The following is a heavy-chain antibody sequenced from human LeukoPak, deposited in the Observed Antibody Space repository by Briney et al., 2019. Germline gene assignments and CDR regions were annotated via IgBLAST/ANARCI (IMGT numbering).Heavy chain of an antibody. CDR2: IYTGGST. V-gene: IGHV4-4*07. Sequence: SETLSLTCTVSGGSFSDFYWSWIRQPPGKGLEWIGRIYTGGSTNYNPSLKSRVTMSVDTSKRQFSLNLSSVTAADTAVYYCTRDFDYWGQGTLVTVSS. CDR3: TRDFDY. CDR1: GGSFSDFY. J-gene: IGHJ4*02.